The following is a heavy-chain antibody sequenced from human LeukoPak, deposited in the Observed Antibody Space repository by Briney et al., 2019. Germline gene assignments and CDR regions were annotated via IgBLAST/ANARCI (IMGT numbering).Heavy chain of an antibody. Sequence: GGSLRLSCAASGFTVSNNYMSWVRQAPGKGLEWVSVIYSGGSTYYADSVKGRFTISRDNSKNTLYLQMNSLRAEDTAVYYCAKRHAGSGWSRAIDYWGQGTLVTVSS. V-gene: IGHV3-53*01. CDR3: AKRHAGSGWSRAIDY. D-gene: IGHD6-19*01. CDR1: GFTVSNNY. CDR2: IYSGGST. J-gene: IGHJ4*02.